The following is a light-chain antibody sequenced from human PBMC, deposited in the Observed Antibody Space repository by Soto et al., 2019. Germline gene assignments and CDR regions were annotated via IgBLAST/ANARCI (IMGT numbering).Light chain of an antibody. CDR3: QQYCSSPRT. J-gene: IGKJ1*01. CDR2: GAS. V-gene: IGKV3-20*01. CDR1: QSVSSSY. Sequence: EIVLTQSPGTLSLSPGERATLSCRASQSVSSSYLAWYQQKPGQAPRLVIYGASSRSTGIPDRFSGSGSGTDFTLTISRLEPDDFAVYYCQQYCSSPRTFGQGTKVEIK.